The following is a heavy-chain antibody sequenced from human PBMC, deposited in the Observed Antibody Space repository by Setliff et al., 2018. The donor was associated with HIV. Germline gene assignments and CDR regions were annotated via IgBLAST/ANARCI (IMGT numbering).Heavy chain of an antibody. CDR1: GDTFSSYA. V-gene: IGHV1-69*10. CDR2: IIPVLGLS. CDR3: ARAVASKNIRGEYYFDY. J-gene: IGHJ4*02. D-gene: IGHD3-16*01. Sequence: SVKVSCKASGDTFSSYAISWVRPAPGQGLEWMGGIIPVLGLSYYAQNFQGRVTITADESTSTAYMELSSLSSEDTAVYYCARAVASKNIRGEYYFDYWGQGTLVTVSS.